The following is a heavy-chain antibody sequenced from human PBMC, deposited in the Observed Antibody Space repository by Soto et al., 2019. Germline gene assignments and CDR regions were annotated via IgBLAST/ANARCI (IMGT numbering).Heavy chain of an antibody. J-gene: IGHJ5*02. D-gene: IGHD6-13*01. Sequence: SETLSLTCTVSGVSISSGGYYWSWIRQHPGKGLEWIGYIYYSGSTYYNPSLKSRVTISVDTSKNQFSLKLSSVTAADTAVYYCARGRSGRGSSWPYNWFDPWGQGTLVTVSS. CDR2: IYYSGST. CDR1: GVSISSGGYY. CDR3: ARGRSGRGSSWPYNWFDP. V-gene: IGHV4-31*03.